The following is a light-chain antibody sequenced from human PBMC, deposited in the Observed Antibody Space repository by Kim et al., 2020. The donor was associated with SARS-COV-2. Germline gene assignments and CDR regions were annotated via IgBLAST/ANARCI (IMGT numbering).Light chain of an antibody. CDR3: QQHNSRPLT. Sequence: EILMTQSPATLSVSPGERATVSCRASQSVNNDLAWYQQKPGQAPRLLIYGASSRATDIPARFSGSGSGTEFTLTISSLQSEDSAVYYCQQHNSRPLTFGQVTRLEIK. CDR2: GAS. J-gene: IGKJ5*01. CDR1: QSVNND. V-gene: IGKV3-15*01.